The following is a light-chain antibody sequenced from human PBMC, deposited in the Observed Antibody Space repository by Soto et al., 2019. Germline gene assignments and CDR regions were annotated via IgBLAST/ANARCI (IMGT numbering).Light chain of an antibody. Sequence: LLTQSPGTLSLSPGEIATLSSRASQSVSSSYLAWYQPKPGQAPRLLIYGASSRATGIPDRFSGSGSGTDFTLTISRLEPEDFAVYYCQQYGSSPTFGQGTRLEIK. CDR3: QQYGSSPT. CDR1: QSVSSSY. CDR2: GAS. J-gene: IGKJ5*01. V-gene: IGKV3-20*01.